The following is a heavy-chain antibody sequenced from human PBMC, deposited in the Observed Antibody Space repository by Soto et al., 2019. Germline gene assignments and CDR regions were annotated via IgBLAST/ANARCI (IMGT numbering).Heavy chain of an antibody. CDR1: GFTFSVAW. V-gene: IGHV3-15*07. D-gene: IGHD3-22*01. J-gene: IGHJ4*02. CDR3: TAEYYDSSGQRW. CDR2: IKSKGDGETT. Sequence: GGSLRLSCAASGFTFSVAWMNLVRQAPGKGLEWVGRIKSKGDGETTDYAAPVKGRFIISRDDSKNTLFLQMNSLRTEDTALYYCTAEYYDSSGQRWWGQGTQVTVSS.